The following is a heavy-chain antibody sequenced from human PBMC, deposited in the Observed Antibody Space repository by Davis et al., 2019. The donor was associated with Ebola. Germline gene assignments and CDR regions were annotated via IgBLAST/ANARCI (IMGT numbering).Heavy chain of an antibody. J-gene: IGHJ4*02. V-gene: IGHV4-59*02. D-gene: IGHD3-16*01. Sequence: PSETLSLTCTVSDASVSSHYWNWIRQPPGKGLEWIGIVYDGGRTNYRPSLKRRATISADTSKNQFFLMLRSVTAADTAVYYCVRFGHGAYWGQGILVTVSS. CDR2: VYDGGRT. CDR1: DASVSSHY. CDR3: VRFGHGAY.